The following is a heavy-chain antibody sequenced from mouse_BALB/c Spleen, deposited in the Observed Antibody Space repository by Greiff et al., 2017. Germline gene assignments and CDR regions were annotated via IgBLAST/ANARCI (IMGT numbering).Heavy chain of an antibody. CDR1: GYSFTGYN. Sequence: VQLQQSGPELEKPGASVKISCKASGYSFTGYNMNWVKQSNGKSLEWIGNICPYYGGTSYNQKFKGKATLTVDKSSSPAYMQLKGLASEDSAVYYCARGGFYDGYYGDFDYWGQGTTLTVSS. CDR3: ARGGFYDGYYGDFDY. D-gene: IGHD2-3*01. CDR2: ICPYYGGT. J-gene: IGHJ2*01. V-gene: IGHV1-39*01.